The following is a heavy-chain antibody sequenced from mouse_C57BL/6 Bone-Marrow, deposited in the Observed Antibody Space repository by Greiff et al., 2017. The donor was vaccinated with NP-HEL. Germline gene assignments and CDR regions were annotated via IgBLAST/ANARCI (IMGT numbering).Heavy chain of an antibody. CDR2: INPYNGGT. D-gene: IGHD1-1*02. J-gene: IGHJ4*01. Sequence: EVQGVESGPVLVKPGASVKMSCKASGYTFTDYYMNWVKQSHGKSLEWIGVINPYNGGTSYNQKFKGKATLTVDKSSSTAYMELNSLTSEDSAVYYCAREGGWNAMDYWGRGTSVTVSS. CDR1: GYTFTDYY. V-gene: IGHV1-19*01. CDR3: AREGGWNAMDY.